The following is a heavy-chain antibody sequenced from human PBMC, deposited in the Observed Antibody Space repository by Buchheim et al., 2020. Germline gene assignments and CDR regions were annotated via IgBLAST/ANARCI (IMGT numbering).Heavy chain of an antibody. J-gene: IGHJ4*02. D-gene: IGHD3-22*01. Sequence: QVQLVESGGGLVKPGGSLRLSCAASGFTFSDYYMSWIRQAPGKGLEWVSYISSSSSYTNYADSVKGRFTILRDNATNPLYLQMNSLRAEDTAVYYCARDSHKYYYDSSGYPGGWGQGTL. CDR1: GFTFSDYY. CDR2: ISSSSSYT. V-gene: IGHV3-11*06. CDR3: ARDSHKYYYDSSGYPGG.